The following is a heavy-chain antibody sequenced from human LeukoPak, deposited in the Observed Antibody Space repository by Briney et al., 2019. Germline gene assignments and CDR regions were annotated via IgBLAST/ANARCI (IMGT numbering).Heavy chain of an antibody. J-gene: IGHJ5*02. D-gene: IGHD2-15*01. CDR2: ISWNSGSI. CDR1: GFTFDDYA. CDR3: AEDSVGGGSSSGFDP. V-gene: IGHV3-9*01. Sequence: GGSLRLSCAASGFTFDDYAMHWVRQAPGKGLEWVSGISWNSGSIDYADSVKGRFTISRDNAKNSLYLQMNSLRAEDTALYYCAEDSVGGGSSSGFDPWGQGTLVTVSS.